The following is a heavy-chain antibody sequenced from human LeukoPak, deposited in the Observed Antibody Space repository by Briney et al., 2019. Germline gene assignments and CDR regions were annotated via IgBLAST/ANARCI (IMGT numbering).Heavy chain of an antibody. CDR2: IRPSGGRA. CDR3: AREPPESFRFDY. CDR1: GGTFSSYA. Sequence: GASVKVSCKASGGTFSSYAISWVRQAPGQGLEWMGIIRPSGGRASYPQNFQGRVTMTMDMSASTVHMELSSLTSEDTAMYYCAREPPESFRFDYWGQGAPVTVSS. V-gene: IGHV1-46*01. D-gene: IGHD3-16*02. J-gene: IGHJ4*02.